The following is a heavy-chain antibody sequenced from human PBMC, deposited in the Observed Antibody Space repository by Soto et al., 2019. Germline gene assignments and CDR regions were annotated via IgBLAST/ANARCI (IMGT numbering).Heavy chain of an antibody. CDR1: GFTFSGSA. Sequence: PGGSLRLSCAASGFTFSGSAMHWVRQASGKGLEWVGRIRSKANSYATAYAASVKGRFTISRDDSKNTLYLQMNSLKTEDTAVYYCTTGTSSGYYEYYFDYWGQGTLVTAPQ. J-gene: IGHJ4*02. D-gene: IGHD3-22*01. CDR2: IRSKANSYAT. CDR3: TTGTSSGYYEYYFDY. V-gene: IGHV3-73*01.